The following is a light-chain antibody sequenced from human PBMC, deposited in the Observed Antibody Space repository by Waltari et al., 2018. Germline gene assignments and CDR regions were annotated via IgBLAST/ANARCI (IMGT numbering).Light chain of an antibody. CDR3: CSYAGGSTPWV. Sequence: QSALTQPASVSGSPGQSITISCTGTSSDVGSHTLVSWYQQYPGKAPKLMIYEVNKRPSGVSHRFSGSKSGNTASLTISGLQAEDEADYYCCSYAGGSTPWVFGGGTKLTVL. CDR1: SSDVGSHTL. CDR2: EVN. J-gene: IGLJ3*02. V-gene: IGLV2-23*02.